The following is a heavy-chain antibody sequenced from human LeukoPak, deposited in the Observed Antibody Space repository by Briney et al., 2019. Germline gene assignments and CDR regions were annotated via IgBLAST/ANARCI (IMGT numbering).Heavy chain of an antibody. CDR3: AAKNRKRVVFDY. Sequence: ASVNVSCKASGGTFSSYSIRWVRQPPARGLEWMGRNIPLLCTEHHAQKFQGRVTITTDESTSTAYMELSSLRAEDTAVYYCAAKNRKRVVFDYWGQGTLVTVSS. V-gene: IGHV1-69*05. CDR2: NIPLLCTE. J-gene: IGHJ4*02. D-gene: IGHD2/OR15-2a*01. CDR1: GGTFSSYS.